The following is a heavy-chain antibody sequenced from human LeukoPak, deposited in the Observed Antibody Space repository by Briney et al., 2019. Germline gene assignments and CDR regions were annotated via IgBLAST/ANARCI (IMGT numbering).Heavy chain of an antibody. Sequence: GGSLRLSCAASGFTFSNYWMHWVRQAPGKGLEWVSDIGGGGDSIYYADSVKGRFTISRDNSKNTLYLQMNSLRADDTAVYYCAKGLGYSSSSNFDYWGQGTLVTVSS. CDR3: AKGLGYSSSSNFDY. V-gene: IGHV3-23*01. CDR2: IGGGGDSI. D-gene: IGHD6-6*01. CDR1: GFTFSNYW. J-gene: IGHJ4*02.